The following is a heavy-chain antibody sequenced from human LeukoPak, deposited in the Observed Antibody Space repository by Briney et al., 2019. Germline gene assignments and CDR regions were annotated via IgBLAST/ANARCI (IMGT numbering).Heavy chain of an antibody. J-gene: IGHJ4*02. Sequence: GGSLRLSCAASGFTFSSYSMNWVRQAPGKGLEWVSSISSSSSYIYYADSVKGRFTISRDNAKNSLYLQMNSLRVEDTAVYYCARAGGGYDPRFDYWGQGTLVTVSS. D-gene: IGHD5-12*01. V-gene: IGHV3-21*01. CDR3: ARAGGGYDPRFDY. CDR2: ISSSSSYI. CDR1: GFTFSSYS.